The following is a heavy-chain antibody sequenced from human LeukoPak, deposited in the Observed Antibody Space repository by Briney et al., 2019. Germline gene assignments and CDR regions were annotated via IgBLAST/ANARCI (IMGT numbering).Heavy chain of an antibody. D-gene: IGHD6-19*01. V-gene: IGHV4-59*01. Sequence: SETLSLTCSVSGGSISGYYWSWIRQPPEKGLEWIGYIYYSGSTNYNPSLKSRVTMSVDTSKNQFSLKLSSVTAADTAVYYCARDRGNSSGWRNNYYYYGMDVWGQGTTVTVSS. CDR2: IYYSGST. CDR3: ARDRGNSSGWRNNYYYYGMDV. CDR1: GGSISGYY. J-gene: IGHJ6*02.